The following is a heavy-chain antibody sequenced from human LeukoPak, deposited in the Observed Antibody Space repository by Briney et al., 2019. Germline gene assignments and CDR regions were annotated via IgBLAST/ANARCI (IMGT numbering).Heavy chain of an antibody. D-gene: IGHD1-14*01. J-gene: IGHJ4*02. V-gene: IGHV4-59*01. CDR1: GGSITSYY. Sequence: SETLSLTCSVSGGSITSYYWSWIRQPPGKGLEWIGHVSDGGRTNYSPSLRGRVSISVDTSKNQFSLKLNSVSAADTAVYFCARASTTFDDWGQGTLVTVSS. CDR2: VSDGGRT. CDR3: ARASTTFDD.